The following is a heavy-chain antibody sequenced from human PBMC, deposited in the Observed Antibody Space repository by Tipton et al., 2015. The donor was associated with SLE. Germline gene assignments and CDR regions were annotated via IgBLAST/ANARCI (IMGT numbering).Heavy chain of an antibody. J-gene: IGHJ3*01. CDR2: IKEDGSDR. Sequence: GSLRLSCEASGFTFSDFWMSWVRQAPGKGLEWVANIKEDGSDRSDSVRGRFTLSRDNAQSSLYLQMNRLSSGDTAVYYCARETSSGAFDLWGQGTMVTVSS. CDR3: ARETSSGAFDL. D-gene: IGHD3-10*01. CDR1: GFTFSDFW. V-gene: IGHV3-7*01.